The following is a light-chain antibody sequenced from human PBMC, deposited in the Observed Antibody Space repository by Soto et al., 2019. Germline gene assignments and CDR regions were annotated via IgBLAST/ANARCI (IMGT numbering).Light chain of an antibody. Sequence: QLVLTQPPSASASLGASVTLTCTLSSGYSNFKVDWYQQRPGKGPRFVMRVGTGGIVGSKGDGIPDRFSVLGSGLNRYLTIKNIQEEDESDYHCGADHGSGSNFVLFGGGTKLTV. CDR2: VGTGGIVG. J-gene: IGLJ2*01. CDR1: SGYSNFK. V-gene: IGLV9-49*01. CDR3: GADHGSGSNFVL.